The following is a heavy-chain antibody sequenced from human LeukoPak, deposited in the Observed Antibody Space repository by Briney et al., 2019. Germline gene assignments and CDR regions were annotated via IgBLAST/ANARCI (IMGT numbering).Heavy chain of an antibody. Sequence: ASVKVSCKASGYTFTSYGISWVRQAPGQGLEWMGWISAYNGNTNYAQKLQGRVTMTTDTSTSTAYMELRSLRSDDTAVYYCARGREDIVVVVAATRDSYYGMDVWGQGTTVTVSS. J-gene: IGHJ6*02. CDR1: GYTFTSYG. V-gene: IGHV1-18*01. CDR3: ARGREDIVVVVAATRDSYYGMDV. CDR2: ISAYNGNT. D-gene: IGHD2-15*01.